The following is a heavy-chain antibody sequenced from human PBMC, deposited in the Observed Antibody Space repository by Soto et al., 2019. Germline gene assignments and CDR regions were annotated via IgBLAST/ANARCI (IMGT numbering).Heavy chain of an antibody. V-gene: IGHV3-23*04. CDR3: AMSAGYGGAFDA. CDR2: ITNNGDTT. J-gene: IGHJ3*01. CDR1: GFTFSIYA. D-gene: IGHD5-12*01. Sequence: EKQLVESGGALAQPGGSLRLSCVGSGFTFSIYALTWVRQAPGKGLEWVSLITNNGDTTFFGDSVKGRFSISRDNSKNTLYLQLENLRAEDTAVYYCAMSAGYGGAFDAWGQGTMVGVSS.